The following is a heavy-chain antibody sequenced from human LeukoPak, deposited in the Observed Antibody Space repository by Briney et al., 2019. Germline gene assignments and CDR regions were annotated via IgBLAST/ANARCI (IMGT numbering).Heavy chain of an antibody. CDR1: GYDFTSVG. J-gene: IGHJ4*02. D-gene: IGHD6-19*01. CDR2: ISPYIGNT. Sequence: ASVKVSCKASGYDFTSVGITWVRQAPGQELEWMGWISPYIGNTRYVQKLQGRVTMTTDTFTSTAYMELRSVRFDDTAVYYCARAGSGSGWYFDYWGQGTLVTVSS. V-gene: IGHV1-18*01. CDR3: ARAGSGSGWYFDY.